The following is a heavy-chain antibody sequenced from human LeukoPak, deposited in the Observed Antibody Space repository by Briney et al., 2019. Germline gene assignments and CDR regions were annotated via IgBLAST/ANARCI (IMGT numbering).Heavy chain of an antibody. V-gene: IGHV1-69*05. D-gene: IGHD6-13*01. CDR2: IIPIFGTA. CDR3: ASLTRSIAADGIENYYYYYMDV. J-gene: IGHJ6*03. CDR1: GGTFSSYA. Sequence: SVKVSCKASGGTFSSYAISWVRQAPAQGLEWMGGIIPIFGTANYAQKFQGRVTITTDESTSTAYMELSSLRSEDTAVYYCASLTRSIAADGIENYYYYYMDVWGKGTTVTVSS.